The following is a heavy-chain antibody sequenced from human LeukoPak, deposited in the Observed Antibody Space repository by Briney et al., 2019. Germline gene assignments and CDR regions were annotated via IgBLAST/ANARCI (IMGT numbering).Heavy chain of an antibody. V-gene: IGHV3-23*01. Sequence: GGSLRLSCAASGFTFSSYAMSWVCQAPGKGLEWVSAISGSGGSTYYADSVKGRFTISRDNSKNTLYLQMNSLRAEDTAVYYCAGGSVKPQVHRPAYWGQGTLVTVSS. J-gene: IGHJ4*02. CDR1: GFTFSSYA. CDR3: AGGSVKPQVHRPAY. CDR2: ISGSGGST. D-gene: IGHD2/OR15-2a*01.